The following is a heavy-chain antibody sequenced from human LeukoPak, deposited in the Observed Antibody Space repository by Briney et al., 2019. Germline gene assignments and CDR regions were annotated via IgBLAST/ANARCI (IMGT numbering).Heavy chain of an antibody. D-gene: IGHD1-26*01. CDR1: GFTFSSYA. V-gene: IGHV3-30-3*01. Sequence: GGSLRHSCAASGFTFSSYAMHWVRQAPGKGLEWVAVISYDGSNKYYADSVKGRFTISRDNSKNTLYLQMNSLRAEDTAVYYCARASERVSYYYYGMDVWGQGTTVTVSS. CDR3: ARASERVSYYYYGMDV. CDR2: ISYDGSNK. J-gene: IGHJ6*02.